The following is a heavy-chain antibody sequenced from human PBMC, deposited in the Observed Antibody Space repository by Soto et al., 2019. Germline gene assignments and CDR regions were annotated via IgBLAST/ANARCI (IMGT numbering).Heavy chain of an antibody. V-gene: IGHV5-10-1*01. D-gene: IGHD2-2*02. CDR3: ARHGDIVVVPAAIPGPDYYYYGMDV. CDR1: GYSFTSYW. Sequence: PGESLKISCKGSGYSFTSYWISWVRQMPGKGLEWMGRIDPSDSYTNYSPSFQGHVTISADKSISTAYLQWSSLKASDTAMYYCARHGDIVVVPAAIPGPDYYYYGMDVWGQGTTVTVSS. CDR2: IDPSDSYT. J-gene: IGHJ6*02.